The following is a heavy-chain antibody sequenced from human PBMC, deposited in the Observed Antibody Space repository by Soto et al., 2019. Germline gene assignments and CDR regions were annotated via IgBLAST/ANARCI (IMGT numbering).Heavy chain of an antibody. D-gene: IGHD6-13*01. CDR1: GFTFSSYS. J-gene: IGHJ4*02. CDR2: ISSSSIYI. V-gene: IGHV3-21*01. CDR3: ARVSSSSTYFDS. Sequence: EVQLVESGGGLVKPGGSLRLSCAASGFTFSSYSMSWVRQAPGKGLEWVSSISSSSIYIYYADAVKGRFTTSRDNAKNSLYLQINSLSAEDTAVYYCARVSSSSTYFDSWGQGTLVTVSS.